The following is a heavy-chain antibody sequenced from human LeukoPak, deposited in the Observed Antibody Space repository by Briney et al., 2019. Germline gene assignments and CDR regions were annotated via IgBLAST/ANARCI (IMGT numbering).Heavy chain of an antibody. CDR2: INAGNGNT. CDR3: ARGYSGSYYVFDY. J-gene: IGHJ4*02. Sequence: GASVKVSCKASGYTFTGYYMHWVRQAPGQRLEWMGWINAGNGNTKYSQEFQGRVTITRDTSASTAYMELSSLRSEDMAVYYCARGYSGSYYVFDYWGQGTLVTVSS. CDR1: GYTFTGYY. D-gene: IGHD1-26*01. V-gene: IGHV1-3*03.